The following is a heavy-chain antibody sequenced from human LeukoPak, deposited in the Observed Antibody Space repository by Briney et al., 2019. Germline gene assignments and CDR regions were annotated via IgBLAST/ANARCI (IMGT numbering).Heavy chain of an antibody. D-gene: IGHD1-26*01. J-gene: IGHJ2*01. CDR3: ARGVGAVYWYFDL. CDR1: GFTFSKYN. Sequence: GGSLRLSCAASGFTFSKYNMSWVRQAPGKGLERVSVIYRDDTTYYADSVKGRFTISRDNSKNTLYLQMSSLRAEDTAVYYCARGVGAVYWYFDLWGRGTLVTVSS. V-gene: IGHV3-53*01. CDR2: IYRDDTT.